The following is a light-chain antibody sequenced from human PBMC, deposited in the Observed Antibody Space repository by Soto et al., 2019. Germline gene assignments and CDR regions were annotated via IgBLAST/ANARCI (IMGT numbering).Light chain of an antibody. CDR2: AAS. J-gene: IGKJ4*01. CDR1: QDINSY. Sequence: DVQMTQSPSSLSASVGDIVTITCRASQDINSYLAWYQQKPGNAPKSLIYAASSLQTGVPSRFSGSESGTDCTLTISNLQPEDSATYYCQQYNIYPLTFGGGTKVEIK. CDR3: QQYNIYPLT. V-gene: IGKV1D-16*01.